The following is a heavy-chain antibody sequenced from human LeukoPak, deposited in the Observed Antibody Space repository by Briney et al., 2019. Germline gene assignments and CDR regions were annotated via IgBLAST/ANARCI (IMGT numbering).Heavy chain of an antibody. J-gene: IGHJ4*02. V-gene: IGHV1-46*01. Sequence: GASVKVSCKASGYTFTSYHMHWVRQAPGQGLEWMGIINPSGDSTSYAQNFQGRVTMTRDMSTSTVYMELSSLRSEDTAVYYCARGYYDSSGYGIDYWGQGTLVTVSS. D-gene: IGHD3-22*01. CDR3: ARGYYDSSGYGIDY. CDR1: GYTFTSYH. CDR2: INPSGDST.